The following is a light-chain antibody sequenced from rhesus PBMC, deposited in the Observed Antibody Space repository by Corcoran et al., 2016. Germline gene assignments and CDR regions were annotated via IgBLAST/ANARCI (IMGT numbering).Light chain of an antibody. J-gene: IGKJ4*01. Sequence: DIQMTQSPSSLSASVGDIVTIACRASQGIRNYLNWYRQKPGKAPELLIYYTSRLESGVPSRFSGSGSGTEFTLTIRSLQTEDFATYFCQQYNSLPLTFGGGTKVEI. CDR3: QQYNSLPLT. CDR2: YTS. V-gene: IGKV1-32*05. CDR1: QGIRNY.